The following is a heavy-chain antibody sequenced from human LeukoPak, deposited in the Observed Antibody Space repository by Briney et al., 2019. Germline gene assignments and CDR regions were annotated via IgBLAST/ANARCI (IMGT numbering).Heavy chain of an antibody. CDR3: ARGSADFWSGYYSWVGSHIDY. CDR1: GYTFTGFY. CDR2: MNPNSGNT. Sequence: ASVKVSCKASGYTFTGFYMHWVRQAPGQGLEWMGWMNPNSGNTGYAQKFQGRVTMTRNTSISTAYMELSSLRSEDTAVYYCARGSADFWSGYYSWVGSHIDYWGQGTLVTVSS. D-gene: IGHD3-3*01. J-gene: IGHJ4*02. V-gene: IGHV1-8*02.